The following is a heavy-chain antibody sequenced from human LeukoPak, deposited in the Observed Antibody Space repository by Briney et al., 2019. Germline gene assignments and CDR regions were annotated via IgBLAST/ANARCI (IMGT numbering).Heavy chain of an antibody. CDR1: GGSISNYY. CDR3: ARDSGVNWFDP. CDR2: IYTSGST. J-gene: IGHJ5*02. D-gene: IGHD2-21*01. Sequence: SETLSLTCTVSGGSISNYYWSWIRQPAGKGLEYIGRIYTSGSTNYNPSLKSRVTISVDTSKNQFSLKLSSVTAADTAVYYCARDSGVNWFDPWGQGTLVTVSS. V-gene: IGHV4-4*07.